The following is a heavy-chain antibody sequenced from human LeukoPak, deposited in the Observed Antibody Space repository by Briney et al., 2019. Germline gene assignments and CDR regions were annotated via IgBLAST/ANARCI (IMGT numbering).Heavy chain of an antibody. CDR1: GGTFSSYA. Sequence: SVKVSCKASGGTFSSYAISWVRQAPGQGLEWMGGIIPIFGTANYAQKFQGRVTITADVSTSTAYMELSSLRSEDTAVYYCATSGSSGYFDYWGQGTLVTVSS. CDR2: IIPIFGTA. V-gene: IGHV1-69*01. J-gene: IGHJ4*02. CDR3: ATSGSSGYFDY. D-gene: IGHD3-10*01.